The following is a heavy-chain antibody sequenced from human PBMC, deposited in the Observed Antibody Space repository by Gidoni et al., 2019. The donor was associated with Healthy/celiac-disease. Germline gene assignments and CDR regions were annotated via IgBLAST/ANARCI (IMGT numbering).Heavy chain of an antibody. CDR1: GFTVDDYA. Sequence: EVQLVESGGGLVQPGRHLSLHCAAAGFTVDDYAMPWVRQAPGKGLEWVAGICWNSGSIGYADSVKGLFTISRDNAKNSLYLHMTSLRAEDTALYYCAKGPSGSGTYNWFDPWGQVTLFTVSS. CDR3: AKGPSGSGTYNWFDP. D-gene: IGHD3-10*01. CDR2: ICWNSGSI. J-gene: IGHJ5*02. V-gene: IGHV3-9*01.